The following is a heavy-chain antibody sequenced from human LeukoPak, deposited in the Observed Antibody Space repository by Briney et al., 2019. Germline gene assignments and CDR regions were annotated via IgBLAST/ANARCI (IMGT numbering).Heavy chain of an antibody. CDR3: AKELNYRLITAVSSPSDY. Sequence: GGSLRLSCAAPGFTFDDYAMHWVRQAPGKGLEWVSGISWNSGSIGYADSVKGRFTISRDNAKNSLYLQMNSLRAEDTALYYCAKELNYRLITAVSSPSDYWGQGTLVTVFS. D-gene: IGHD4-23*01. CDR2: ISWNSGSI. V-gene: IGHV3-9*01. CDR1: GFTFDDYA. J-gene: IGHJ4*02.